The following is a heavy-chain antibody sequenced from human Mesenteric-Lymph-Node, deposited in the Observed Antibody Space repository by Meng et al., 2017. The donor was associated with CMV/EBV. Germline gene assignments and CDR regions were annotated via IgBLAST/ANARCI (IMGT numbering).Heavy chain of an antibody. CDR1: SSGSYY. J-gene: IGHJ5*02. D-gene: IGHD4-11*01. V-gene: IGHV4-61*01. CDR3: AREVNDYSTPEVETWFDP. Sequence: SSGSYYWGWIRQPPGKGLEWIGYVYYSGSAKYNPSLKSRVTISVDTSKNQFSLKLISVIAADAAVYYCAREVNDYSTPEVETWFDPWGQGILVTVSS. CDR2: VYYSGSA.